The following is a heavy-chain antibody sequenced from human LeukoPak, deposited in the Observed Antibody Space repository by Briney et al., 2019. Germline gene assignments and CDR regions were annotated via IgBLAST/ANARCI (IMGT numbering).Heavy chain of an antibody. V-gene: IGHV4-30-2*01. D-gene: IGHD3-22*01. J-gene: IGHJ3*01. CDR3: AKAGVRYFDSSGLYAFDF. CDR2: IYHSGST. Sequence: SETLSLTCAVSGGSISSGGYSWSWIRQPPGKGLEWIGCIYHSGSTYYNPSLKSRVTISVDRSKNQFSLKLSSVDAADTAVYYCAKAGVRYFDSSGLYAFDFWGQGTTVTVSS. CDR1: GGSISSGGYS.